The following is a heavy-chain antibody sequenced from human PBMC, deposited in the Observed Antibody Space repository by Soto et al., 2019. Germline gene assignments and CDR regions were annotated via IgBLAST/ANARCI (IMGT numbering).Heavy chain of an antibody. J-gene: IGHJ4*02. Sequence: ASVKVSCKASGYTFISYYMHWVRQAPGQGLEWMGIINPSGGSTTYAQKFQGRVTMTRDTATSTVYMELSSLRSEDTAFYYCARDQYQGYDFWSGYSSFDYWGQGTLVTVSS. V-gene: IGHV1-46*01. CDR2: INPSGGST. CDR3: ARDQYQGYDFWSGYSSFDY. D-gene: IGHD3-3*01. CDR1: GYTFISYY.